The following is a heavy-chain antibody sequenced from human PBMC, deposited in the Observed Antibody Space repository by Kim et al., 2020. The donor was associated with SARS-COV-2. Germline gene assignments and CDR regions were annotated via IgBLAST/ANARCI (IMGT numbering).Heavy chain of an antibody. J-gene: IGHJ6*02. Sequence: GGSLRLSCAASGFTFDDYAMHWVRQAPGKGLEWVSLISGDGGSTYYADSVKGRFTISRDNSKNSLYLQMNSLRTEDTALYYCAKDIPGSGSYYYYYYYGMDVWGQGTTVTVSS. CDR3: AKDIPGSGSYYYYYYYGMDV. CDR1: GFTFDDYA. V-gene: IGHV3-43*02. CDR2: ISGDGGST. D-gene: IGHD3-10*01.